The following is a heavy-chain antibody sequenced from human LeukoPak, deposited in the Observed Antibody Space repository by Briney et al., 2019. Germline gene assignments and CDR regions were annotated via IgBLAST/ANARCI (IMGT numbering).Heavy chain of an antibody. Sequence: ASVKVSCKASGYTFTGYYMHWVRQAPGQGLEWMGWINPNSGGTNYVQKFQGRVTMTRDTSISTAYMELSRLRSDDTAVYYCARGRITMVRGVIITCWFDPWGQGTLVTVSS. CDR2: INPNSGGT. D-gene: IGHD3-10*01. CDR3: ARGRITMVRGVIITCWFDP. J-gene: IGHJ5*02. CDR1: GYTFTGYY. V-gene: IGHV1-2*02.